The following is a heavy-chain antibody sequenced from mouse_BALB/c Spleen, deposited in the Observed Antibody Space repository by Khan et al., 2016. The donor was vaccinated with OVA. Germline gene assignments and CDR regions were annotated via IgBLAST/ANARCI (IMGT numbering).Heavy chain of an antibody. D-gene: IGHD1-1*01. Sequence: EVQLQESGPGLVKPSQFLSLTCTVTGYSITSDYAWNWIRQFPGNKLEWMGFISYSGNTNYNPSLKSRISITRDTSKNQFFLQLNSVTTEDTATYYCARVYGGDFDYWGQGTTLTVSS. CDR3: ARVYGGDFDY. CDR1: GYSITSDYA. J-gene: IGHJ2*01. V-gene: IGHV3-2*02. CDR2: ISYSGNT.